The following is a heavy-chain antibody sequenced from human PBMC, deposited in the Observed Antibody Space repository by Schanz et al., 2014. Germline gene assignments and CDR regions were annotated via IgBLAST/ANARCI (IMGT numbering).Heavy chain of an antibody. CDR2: IYTSGST. Sequence: QVQLQESGPGLVKPSQTLSLTCTVSGGSIRSGTYYWSWIRQPAGKGLEWIGRIYTSGSTNYNPSLKSLATIPLDTPKNQFPLKLSPVTAADTAVYYCAREPLSGYNWFDPWGQGSLVTVSS. D-gene: IGHD6-25*01. J-gene: IGHJ5*02. CDR3: AREPLSGYNWFDP. V-gene: IGHV4-61*02. CDR1: GGSIRSGTYY.